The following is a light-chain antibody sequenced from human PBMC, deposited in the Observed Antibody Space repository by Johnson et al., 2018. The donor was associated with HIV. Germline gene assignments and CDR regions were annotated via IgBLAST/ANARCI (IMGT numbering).Light chain of an antibody. J-gene: IGLJ1*01. Sequence: QSVLTQPPSVSAAPGQKVTISCSGSSSNIGNNYVSWYQQLPGTAPKLLIYEDNKRPSGIPDRFSGSKSGTSATLGITGLQTGDEADYYCETRDSSLSVLFGPGTKVTVL. CDR1: SSNIGNNY. CDR3: ETRDSSLSVL. CDR2: EDN. V-gene: IGLV1-51*02.